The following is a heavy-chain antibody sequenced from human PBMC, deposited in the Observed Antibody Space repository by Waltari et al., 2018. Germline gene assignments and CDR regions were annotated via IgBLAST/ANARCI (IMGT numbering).Heavy chain of an antibody. V-gene: IGHV4-34*01. J-gene: IGHJ3*02. CDR1: GGSFRGYY. CDR3: ARGRRYSYVRRGAFDI. Sequence: QVQLQQWGAGLLKPAETLSLTCAVYGGSFRGYYWSWIRQPPGKGLEWIGEVNHSGSTNYNPSLKSRATISLDMSKHQFSLNLSSVTAADTAVYYCARGRRYSYVRRGAFDIWGQGTMVTVSS. CDR2: VNHSGST. D-gene: IGHD5-18*01.